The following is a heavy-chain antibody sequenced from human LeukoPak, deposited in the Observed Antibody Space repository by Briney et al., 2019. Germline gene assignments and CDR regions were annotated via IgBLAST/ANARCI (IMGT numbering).Heavy chain of an antibody. V-gene: IGHV4-31*03. J-gene: IGHJ6*04. D-gene: IGHD1-14*01. CDR2: IHYGGTT. Sequence: SETLSLTCSVSGGSINSGYNYWTWIRQLPGKGLEWIGYIHYGGTTYYKPSLKSRVSISVDTSKNQFSLNLTSVTAADTAIYYCARGRNIPPRRPPGTVDVWGKGTTVTVSS. CDR1: GGSINSGYNY. CDR3: ARGRNIPPRRPPGTVDV.